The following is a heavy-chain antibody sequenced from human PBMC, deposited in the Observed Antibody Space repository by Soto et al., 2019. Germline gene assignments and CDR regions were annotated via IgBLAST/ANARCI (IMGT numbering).Heavy chain of an antibody. CDR1: RGSGSGGSYY. V-gene: IGHV4-61*01. D-gene: IGHD2-2*01. CDR3: AVLKRTVARDY. J-gene: IGHJ4*02. Sequence: SETLSLTSTVPRGSGSGGSYYRSWIRQPPGKGLEWVGYIYDSGSTNYNPSLQSRVTISADTSKNQFSLKLNSVTAADTAVYYCAVLKRTVARDYWGQATLVTVSS. CDR2: IYDSGST.